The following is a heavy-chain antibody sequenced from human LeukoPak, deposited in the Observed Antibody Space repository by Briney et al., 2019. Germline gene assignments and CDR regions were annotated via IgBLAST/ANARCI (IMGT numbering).Heavy chain of an antibody. CDR3: ARTPRYSSTWYWARWFDP. V-gene: IGHV4-34*01. D-gene: IGHD6-13*01. Sequence: SETLSLTCAVYGGSFSGYYWSWIRQPPGKGLEWIGEINHSGSTNYNPSLKSRVTISVDTSKNQFSLKLSSVTAADTAVYYCARTPRYSSTWYWARWFDPWGQGTLVTVSS. J-gene: IGHJ5*02. CDR2: INHSGST. CDR1: GGSFSGYY.